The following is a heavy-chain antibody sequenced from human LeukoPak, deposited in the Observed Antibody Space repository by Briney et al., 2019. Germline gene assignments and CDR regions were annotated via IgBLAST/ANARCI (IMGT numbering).Heavy chain of an antibody. D-gene: IGHD3-22*01. CDR1: GGSISSYY. Sequence: KASETLSLTCTVSGGSISSYYWSWIRQPPGKGLEWIGEINHSESTNYNPSLKSRVTISVDTSKNQFSLKLSSVTAADTAVYYCARVRTYYYDSSGYYCFDYWGQGTLVTVSS. CDR2: INHSEST. J-gene: IGHJ4*02. CDR3: ARVRTYYYDSSGYYCFDY. V-gene: IGHV4-34*01.